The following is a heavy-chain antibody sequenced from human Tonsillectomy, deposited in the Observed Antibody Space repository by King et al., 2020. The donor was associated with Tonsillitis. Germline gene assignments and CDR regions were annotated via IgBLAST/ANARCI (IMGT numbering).Heavy chain of an antibody. CDR1: GYSFAAYS. D-gene: IGHD3-22*01. Sequence: QLVQSGAEVKKPGASVKVSCKASGYSFAAYSIHWVRQAPGQGLEWMGRINPNSGGTYYAQSFQGRVTMTRDTSIGTAYMELRRLRSDDMAVYFCARDDDSSGYYHTFDYWGQGTLVTVSS. CDR3: ARDDDSSGYYHTFDY. CDR2: INPNSGGT. V-gene: IGHV1-2*06. J-gene: IGHJ4*02.